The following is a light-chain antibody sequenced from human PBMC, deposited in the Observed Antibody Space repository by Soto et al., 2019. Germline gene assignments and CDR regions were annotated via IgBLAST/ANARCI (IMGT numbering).Light chain of an antibody. Sequence: EVVLTQSPATLSLSPGERATLSCRASQSVSTYLAWYQQKTGQAPRLLIYDASNRATGIPARFRGSGSGTGFTLTISSLEPEDFAISYCQQRTNWPSEYTFGQGTKLEIK. CDR1: QSVSTY. J-gene: IGKJ2*01. CDR3: QQRTNWPSEYT. V-gene: IGKV3-11*01. CDR2: DAS.